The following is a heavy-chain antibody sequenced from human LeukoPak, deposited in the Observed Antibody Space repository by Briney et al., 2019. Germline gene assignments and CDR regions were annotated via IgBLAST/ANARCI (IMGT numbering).Heavy chain of an antibody. CDR2: INAGNGNT. CDR3: ARDQRVCSSTSCYYYYGMDV. D-gene: IGHD2-2*01. V-gene: IGHV1-3*01. CDR1: GYTFTSYA. Sequence: GASVKVPCKASGYTFTSYAMHWVRQAPGQRLEWMGWINAGNGNTKYSQKFQGRVTITRDTSASTAYMELSSLRSEDTAVYYCARDQRVCSSTSCYYYYGMDVWGQGTTVTVSS. J-gene: IGHJ6*02.